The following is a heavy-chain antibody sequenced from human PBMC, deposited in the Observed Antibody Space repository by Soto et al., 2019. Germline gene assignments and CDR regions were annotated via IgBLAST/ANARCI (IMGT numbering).Heavy chain of an antibody. Sequence: TGGSLRLSCAASGFTFSSYAMHWVRQAPGKGLEWVAVISYDGRNKYSADSVKGRFTISRDNSKNTLYLQMNSLRAEDTAVYYCAIVQAALWFGENTRFDYWGQGTLVTVSS. V-gene: IGHV3-30-3*01. CDR1: GFTFSSYA. J-gene: IGHJ4*02. D-gene: IGHD3-10*01. CDR2: ISYDGRNK. CDR3: AIVQAALWFGENTRFDY.